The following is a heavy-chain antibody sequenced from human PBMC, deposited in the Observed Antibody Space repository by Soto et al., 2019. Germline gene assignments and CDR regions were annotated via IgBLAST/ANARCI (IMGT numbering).Heavy chain of an antibody. CDR1: GYTFSSSG. V-gene: IGHV1-3*01. Sequence: QVQLVQSGAEVKKPGASVKLSCKASGYTFSSSGVHWVRQAPGQRLEWVGWINAVNGATHYSQNFQARVTISTNTAATTAYMELSSLRFEDTEVYYWARHLTGSYYQLHYWGHGYLVNVSS. J-gene: IGHJ4*01. CDR3: ARHLTGSYYQLHY. CDR2: INAVNGAT. D-gene: IGHD1-26*01.